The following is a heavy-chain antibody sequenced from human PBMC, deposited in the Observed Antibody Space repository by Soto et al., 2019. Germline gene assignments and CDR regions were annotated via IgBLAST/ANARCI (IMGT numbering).Heavy chain of an antibody. CDR3: ARLVRGVMSFDY. CDR1: GYIFTSYW. Sequence: GESLKISCKGSGYIFTSYWVCCFLQMPGKGLEWMGIIYPGDSDTRYSPSFQGQVTISADKSISTAYLQWSSLKASDTAMYYCARLVRGVMSFDYWGQGTLVTVSS. J-gene: IGHJ4*02. D-gene: IGHD3-10*01. CDR2: IYPGDSDT. V-gene: IGHV5-51*01.